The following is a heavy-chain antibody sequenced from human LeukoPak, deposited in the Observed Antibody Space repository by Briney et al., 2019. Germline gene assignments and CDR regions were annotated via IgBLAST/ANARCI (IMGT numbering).Heavy chain of an antibody. J-gene: IGHJ6*03. CDR1: GGSISSYY. CDR3: AKVRGGDYYYMDV. CDR2: IYYSGST. D-gene: IGHD3-16*01. Sequence: SETLSLTCTVSGGSISSYYWSWIRQPPGKGLEWIGYIYYSGSTNYNPSLKSRVTISVDTSKNQFSLKLSSVTAADTAVYYCAKVRGGDYYYMDVWGKGTTVTVSS. V-gene: IGHV4-59*01.